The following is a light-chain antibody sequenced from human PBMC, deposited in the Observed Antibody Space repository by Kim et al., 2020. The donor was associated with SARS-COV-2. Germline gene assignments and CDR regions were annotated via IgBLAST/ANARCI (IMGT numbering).Light chain of an antibody. V-gene: IGKV3-15*01. CDR1: QSVSTN. Sequence: EIVMTQFPATLSVSPGERATLSCRASQSVSTNLAWYQQKRGQTPRLLISGASTRATGTPARFSGSGSGTEFTLTISNLQSEDIGVYYCQHYTTSPPAWTFGQGTKVDIK. CDR2: GAS. CDR3: QHYTTSPPAWT. J-gene: IGKJ1*01.